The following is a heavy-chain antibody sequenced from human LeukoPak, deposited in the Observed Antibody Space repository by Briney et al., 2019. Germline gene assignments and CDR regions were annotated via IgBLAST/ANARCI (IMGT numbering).Heavy chain of an antibody. J-gene: IGHJ5*02. V-gene: IGHV3-74*03. D-gene: IGHD2-21*02. Sequence: GGSLRLSCAASGFTFSRYWMHWVRQAPGKGLMWVSRTSPDGSTTLYADSVKGRFTISRDNAKNTLYLQMNSLGAEDTAVYYCARDPVNCGGDCYQAWGQGTLVTVSS. CDR3: ARDPVNCGGDCYQA. CDR1: GFTFSRYW. CDR2: TSPDGSTT.